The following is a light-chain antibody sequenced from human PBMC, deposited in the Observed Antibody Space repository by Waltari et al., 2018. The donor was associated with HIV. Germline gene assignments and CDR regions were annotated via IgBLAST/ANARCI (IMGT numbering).Light chain of an antibody. Sequence: SYELTQPPSVSVSPGQTARITCSGDALPKQYAFWYQQKAGQAPVGVIYKDSERHSGIPVRFSCSSSGTTVTLTIRVVQAEDDADYYCQSSAISRVFGGGTKLTVL. V-gene: IGLV3-25*03. J-gene: IGLJ3*02. CDR3: QSSAISRV. CDR1: ALPKQY. CDR2: KDS.